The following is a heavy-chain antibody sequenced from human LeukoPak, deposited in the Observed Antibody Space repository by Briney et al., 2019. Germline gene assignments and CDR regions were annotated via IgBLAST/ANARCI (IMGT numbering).Heavy chain of an antibody. CDR2: IRHDGTDQ. Sequence: PGVSLTRSGVGYGFTFSVHWWRQLAARGLVWLTLIRHDGTDQHYADSVRGRFTISRDNSKNTVYLQMNSLRPEDTALYYCAKDGNWASVSWGQGTLVTVSS. J-gene: IGHJ5*02. D-gene: IGHD7-27*01. CDR3: AKDGNWASVS. V-gene: IGHV3-30*02. CDR1: GFTFS.